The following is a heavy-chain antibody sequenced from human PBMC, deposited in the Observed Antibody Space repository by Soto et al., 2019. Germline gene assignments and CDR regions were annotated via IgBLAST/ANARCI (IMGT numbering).Heavy chain of an antibody. CDR1: GFTFSSYV. CDR2: ISYDGNNK. Sequence: QVQLVESGGGVVQPGRSLRLSCAASGFTFSSYVMHWVRQAPGKGLEWVAVISYDGNNKYYADSVKGRFTIARDNSKNELSLQMNSLRAEDTAVYYCARAGCDGGSCYTLVGLRYGMDVWGQGTTVTVSS. CDR3: ARAGCDGGSCYTLVGLRYGMDV. J-gene: IGHJ6*02. D-gene: IGHD2-15*01. V-gene: IGHV3-30-3*01.